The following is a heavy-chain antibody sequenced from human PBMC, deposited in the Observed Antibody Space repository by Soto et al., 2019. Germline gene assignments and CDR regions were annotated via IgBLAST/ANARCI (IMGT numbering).Heavy chain of an antibody. CDR1: GFTFSSYD. CDR2: ICYDGSNN. CDR3: ARDPDDLWSVYFDY. Sequence: GGSLSLSCAASGFTFSSYDMHWVRQAPGKGLEWVAVICYDGSNNYYADSVKGRFTISRDNSKNTLYLQMISLTAEATTVYYCARDPDDLWSVYFDYWGQGTLVTVSS. V-gene: IGHV3-33*01. D-gene: IGHD3-3*01. J-gene: IGHJ4*02.